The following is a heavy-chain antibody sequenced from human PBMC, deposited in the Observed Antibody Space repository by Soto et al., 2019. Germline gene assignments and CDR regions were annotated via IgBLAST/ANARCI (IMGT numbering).Heavy chain of an antibody. V-gene: IGHV5-51*01. CDR3: ARHRDNSGHSAFND. D-gene: IGHD3-22*01. J-gene: IGHJ3*01. Sequence: GESLKISCKGAGYSFANYWIAWVRQMPGKGLEWMGIIYPDDSETSYSPSFQGQVTFSADKSISTAYLQWRSLRASDTAMYFCARHRDNSGHSAFNDWGQGTMVTVSS. CDR1: GYSFANYW. CDR2: IYPDDSET.